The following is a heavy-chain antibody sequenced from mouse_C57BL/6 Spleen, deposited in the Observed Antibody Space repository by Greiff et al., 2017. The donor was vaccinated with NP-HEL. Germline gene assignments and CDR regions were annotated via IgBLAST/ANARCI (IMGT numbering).Heavy chain of an antibody. CDR1: GYTFTSYW. Sequence: QVQLKQPGAELVKPGASVKMSCKASGYTFTSYWITWVKQRPGQGLEWIGDIYPGSGSTNYNEKFKSTATLTVDTSSSTAYMQLSSLTSEDSAVYYGARGPYYYGSGQYYIDYWGQGTTLTVSS. V-gene: IGHV1-55*01. CDR2: IYPGSGST. D-gene: IGHD1-1*01. J-gene: IGHJ2*01. CDR3: ARGPYYYGSGQYYIDY.